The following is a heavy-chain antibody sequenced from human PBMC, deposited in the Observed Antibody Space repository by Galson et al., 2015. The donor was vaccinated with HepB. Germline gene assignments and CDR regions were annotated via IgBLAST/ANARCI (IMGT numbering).Heavy chain of an antibody. CDR2: IDPSDSYT. CDR1: GYSFTSYW. Sequence: QSGAEVKKPGESLRISCKGSGYSFTSYWISWVRQMPGKGLEWMGRIDPSDSYTNYSPSFQGHVTISADKSISTAYLQWSSLKASDTAMYYCARLTMVRGVMGRDAHYNWFDPWGQGTLVTVSS. CDR3: ARLTMVRGVMGRDAHYNWFDP. V-gene: IGHV5-10-1*01. D-gene: IGHD3-10*01. J-gene: IGHJ5*02.